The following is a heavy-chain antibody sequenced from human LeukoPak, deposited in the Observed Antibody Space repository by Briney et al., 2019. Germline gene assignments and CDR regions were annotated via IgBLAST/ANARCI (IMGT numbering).Heavy chain of an antibody. CDR3: ARDAHYYDSSGYRLDY. D-gene: IGHD3-22*01. CDR2: INHSGST. CDR1: GGSFSGYY. Sequence: SETLSLTCAVYGGSFSGYYWSWIRQPPGKGLEWIGEINHSGSTNYNPSLKSRVTISVDTSKNQFSLKLSSVTAADTAVYYCARDAHYYDSSGYRLDYWGQGTLVTVSS. J-gene: IGHJ4*02. V-gene: IGHV4-34*01.